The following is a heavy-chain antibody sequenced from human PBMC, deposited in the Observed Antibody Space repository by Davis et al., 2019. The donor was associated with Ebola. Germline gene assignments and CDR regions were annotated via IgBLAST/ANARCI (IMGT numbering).Heavy chain of an antibody. CDR1: GFTFSSYG. CDR2: IWFDGTKT. D-gene: IGHD2-8*01. J-gene: IGHJ4*02. V-gene: IGHV3-33*01. CDR3: ARNGVEGSLDS. Sequence: GESLKISCSASGFTFSSYGMHWVRQAPGKGLGWVAVIWFDGTKTFYTDSVKGRFTISRDNSKNTLSLHMNSLRADDTAIYYCARNGVEGSLDSWGQGTLVTVSS.